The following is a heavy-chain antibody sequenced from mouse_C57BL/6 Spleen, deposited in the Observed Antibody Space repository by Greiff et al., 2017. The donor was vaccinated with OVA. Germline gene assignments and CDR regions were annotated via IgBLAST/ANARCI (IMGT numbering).Heavy chain of an antibody. CDR2: INPGSGGT. V-gene: IGHV1-54*01. D-gene: IGHD1-1*01. Sequence: QVQLQQSGAELVRPGTSVKVSCKASGYAFTNYLIEWVKQRPGQGLEWIGVINPGSGGTNYNEKFKGKATLTADKSSSTAYMQLSSLTSEDSAVYFCARGHYGSSLDYWGQGTTLTVSS. J-gene: IGHJ2*01. CDR3: ARGHYGSSLDY. CDR1: GYAFTNYL.